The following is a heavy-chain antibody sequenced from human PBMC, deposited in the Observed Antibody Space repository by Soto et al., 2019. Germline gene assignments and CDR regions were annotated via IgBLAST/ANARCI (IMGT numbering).Heavy chain of an antibody. D-gene: IGHD3-16*01. CDR3: ARDPCWVVSHPYFDY. J-gene: IGHJ4*02. Sequence: QVQLVQSGAEVKKPGASVKVSCKASGYTFTSYGISWVRQAPGQGLEWMGWISAYNGNTNYAQKLQGRVTMTTDTSTSTGYRELRSLRSDDTAVYYCARDPCWVVSHPYFDYWGQGTLVTVSS. V-gene: IGHV1-18*01. CDR1: GYTFTSYG. CDR2: ISAYNGNT.